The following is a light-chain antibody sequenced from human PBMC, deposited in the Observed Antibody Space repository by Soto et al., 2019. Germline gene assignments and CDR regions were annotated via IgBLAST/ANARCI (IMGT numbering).Light chain of an antibody. V-gene: IGKV3-15*01. CDR3: QHYNNWPWT. J-gene: IGKJ1*01. Sequence: EVVMMQSPPTLSVSPGDSAALSVKASQSVSSNLAWYQQKPVQAPRLLIYGASTRATGIPARFSGSGSGTEFTLTISRLQSEDFAFYYCQHYNNWPWTFGQGTKVDIK. CDR1: QSVSSN. CDR2: GAS.